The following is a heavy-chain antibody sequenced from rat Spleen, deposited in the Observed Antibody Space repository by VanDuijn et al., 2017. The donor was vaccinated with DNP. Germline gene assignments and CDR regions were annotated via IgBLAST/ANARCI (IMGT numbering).Heavy chain of an antibody. J-gene: IGHJ2*01. CDR2: VQSGGRA. CDR3: ARDWDGYNIDY. CDR1: GFSLTSYG. D-gene: IGHD4-1*01. V-gene: IGHV2S1*01. Sequence: QVQLKESGPGLVQPSQTLSLTCTVSGFSLTSYGVSWVRQPPGKGLEWMGRVQSGGRAEYNSGLKSRLSISRDTSKSQVFLRMNSLQTEDTATYYCARDWDGYNIDYWGQGVMVTVSS.